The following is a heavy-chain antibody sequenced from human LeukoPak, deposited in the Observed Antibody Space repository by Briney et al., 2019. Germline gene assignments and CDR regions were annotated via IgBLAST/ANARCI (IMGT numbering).Heavy chain of an antibody. CDR2: ISGNNDNT. V-gene: IGHV1-18*01. CDR3: ARDGTSTDDY. Sequence: ASVKVSCKASGYTFSNFGINWVRQAPGQGLEWIAWISGNNDNTNYGQKFQGRFTVTKDSSTSTDYLELRNLRSDDTAVYYCARDGTSTDDYWGQGTLVTVSS. J-gene: IGHJ4*02. CDR1: GYTFSNFG. D-gene: IGHD2-2*01.